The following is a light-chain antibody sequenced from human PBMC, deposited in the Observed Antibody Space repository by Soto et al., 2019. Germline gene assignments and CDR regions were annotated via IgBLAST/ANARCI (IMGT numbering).Light chain of an antibody. V-gene: IGKV1-13*02. J-gene: IGKJ2*01. CDR2: DAS. CDR3: QQFNSYPYP. Sequence: AIQLTQSPSSLSASVGDRVTITCRASQGISSALAWYQQKPGKAPKLLIYDASSLESGVPSRFSSSGSGTDFTLTISSLQPEDFPTYYCQQFNSYPYPFGQGTKLEIK. CDR1: QGISSA.